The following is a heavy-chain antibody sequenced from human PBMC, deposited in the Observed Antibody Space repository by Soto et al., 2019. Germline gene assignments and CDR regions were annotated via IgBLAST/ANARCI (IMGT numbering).Heavy chain of an antibody. V-gene: IGHV4-34*01. J-gene: IGHJ4*02. CDR1: GGSFSGYI. Sequence: PSETLSLTCDVYGGSFSGYIWTWIRQTPGKGLQWIGQINHSGSANYNPSLKSRVTISIDTSKNQFYLKLRSVTAADTAVYFCARGFSHWGQGTLVTVSS. CDR3: ARGFSH. CDR2: INHSGSA.